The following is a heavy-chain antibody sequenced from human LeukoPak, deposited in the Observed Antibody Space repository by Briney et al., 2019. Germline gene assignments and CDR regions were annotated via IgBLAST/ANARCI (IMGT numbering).Heavy chain of an antibody. Sequence: ASVKVSCKASGHTFSLNYIHWVRQAPGQGLEWMGWINPKSGGTNYAQKFQGRVTMTRDTSISTAYMELSRLISDDTAVYYCARDRASSGANFFDYWGQGTLVTVSS. J-gene: IGHJ4*02. V-gene: IGHV1-2*02. CDR2: INPKSGGT. CDR3: ARDRASSGANFFDY. CDR1: GHTFSLNY. D-gene: IGHD2/OR15-2a*01.